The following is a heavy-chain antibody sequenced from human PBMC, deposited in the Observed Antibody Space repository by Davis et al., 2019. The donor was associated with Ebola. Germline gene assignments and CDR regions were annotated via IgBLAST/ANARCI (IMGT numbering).Heavy chain of an antibody. D-gene: IGHD6-19*01. V-gene: IGHV4-59*01. CDR3: ARDSRWLVPGTYYYYGMDV. CDR2: IYHSGST. CDR1: GGSISSYY. J-gene: IGHJ6*02. Sequence: MPSETLSLTCTVSGGSISSYYWSWIRQPPGKGLEWIGEIYHSGSTNYNPSLKSRVTISVDTSKNHFSLKLSSVTAADTAVYYCARDSRWLVPGTYYYYGMDVWGQGTTVTVSS.